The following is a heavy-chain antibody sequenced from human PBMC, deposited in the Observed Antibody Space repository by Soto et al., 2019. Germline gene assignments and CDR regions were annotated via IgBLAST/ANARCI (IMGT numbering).Heavy chain of an antibody. J-gene: IGHJ6*02. CDR3: ARNNRPLCVGYYYDMDV. CDR1: GGSISSNSYY. Sequence: QLQLQESGPGLVNPSETLYLTCTVSGGSISSNSYYWGWIRQPPGKGLEWIGSIYYSGYTYYKPSVKRQVTISVDTSKNQFTAKLSSVSAADTAVYDGARNNRPLCVGYYYDMDVWGQGTKVTVSS. D-gene: IGHD1-20*01. CDR2: IYYSGYT. V-gene: IGHV4-39*01.